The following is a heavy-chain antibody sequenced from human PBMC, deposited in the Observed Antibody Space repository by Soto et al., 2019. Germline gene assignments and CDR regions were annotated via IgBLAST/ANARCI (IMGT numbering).Heavy chain of an antibody. V-gene: IGHV4-4*07. CDR2: IYTSGST. CDR3: ASAYLYGSGSNAYYYYYEGMYV. CDR1: GGSISSYY. J-gene: IGHJ6*02. D-gene: IGHD3-10*01. Sequence: PAETLPLGCPVSGGSISSYYWSWIGQPAGKVLELIGRIYTSGSTNYNPSLKSRVTMSVDTSNKQFSLKLSSVTAAETAVYYCASAYLYGSGSNAYYYYYEGMYVWGPGTTVTFS.